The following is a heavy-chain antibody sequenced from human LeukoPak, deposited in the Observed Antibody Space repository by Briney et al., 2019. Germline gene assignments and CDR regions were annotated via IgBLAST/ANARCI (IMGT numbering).Heavy chain of an antibody. J-gene: IGHJ6*02. V-gene: IGHV4-34*01. CDR3: ARVQWLDYYGMDV. Sequence: SETLSLTCAVSGVSFSGYYLSWIRQPPGKGLEWIGEINHSGSTNYNPSLNSRVTISVDTSKNQCSLKLSSVTAADTAVYYCARVQWLDYYGMDVWGQGTTVTVSS. D-gene: IGHD6-19*01. CDR1: GVSFSGYY. CDR2: INHSGST.